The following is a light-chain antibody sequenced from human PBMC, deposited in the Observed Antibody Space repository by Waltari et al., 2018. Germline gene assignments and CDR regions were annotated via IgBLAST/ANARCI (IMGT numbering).Light chain of an antibody. CDR1: NSDVGGYDT. Sequence: QSALTQPRSVSGSRGQSVTISCTGTNSDVGGYDTVSWYQQYPGKAPKVIIYDVTKRSSGVPDRFSGSKSGNTASLTISGLQTEDEADYYCSSYTATNTLIVGGGTKVTAL. V-gene: IGLV2-11*01. CDR3: SSYTATNTLI. J-gene: IGLJ2*01. CDR2: DVT.